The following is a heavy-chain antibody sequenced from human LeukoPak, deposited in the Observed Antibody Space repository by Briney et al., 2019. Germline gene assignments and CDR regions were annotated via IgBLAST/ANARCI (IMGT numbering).Heavy chain of an antibody. J-gene: IGHJ5*02. D-gene: IGHD1-26*01. CDR1: GDSISGYH. CDR2: INRSGST. V-gene: IGHV4-34*01. CDR3: ARGGMYSGSYYWFDP. Sequence: SETLSLTCGVYGDSISGYHWTYIRQPPGKGLEWIGEINRSGSTNYNPSLKSPVTISLDTYTNQFSLKLSSVTAADTAVYYCARGGMYSGSYYWFDPWGQGTLVTVSS.